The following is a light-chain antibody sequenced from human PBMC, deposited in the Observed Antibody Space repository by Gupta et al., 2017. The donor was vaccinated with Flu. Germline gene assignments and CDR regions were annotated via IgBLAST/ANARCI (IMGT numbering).Light chain of an antibody. V-gene: IGKV4-1*01. CDR1: QSVLYSYNNKNY. CDR3: QQDESIPLLT. CDR2: WAS. Sequence: DIVMTQSPDSLAVSLGERATINCKSSQSVLYSYNNKNYLAWYQQKPGQPPKLLIYWASTREAGVPDRFSGRGSGKDLTLTISSRQEEDVAVYYCQQDESIPLLTFGGGTKVEIK. J-gene: IGKJ4*01.